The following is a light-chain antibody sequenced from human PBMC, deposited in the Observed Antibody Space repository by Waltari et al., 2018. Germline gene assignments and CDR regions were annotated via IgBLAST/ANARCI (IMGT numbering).Light chain of an antibody. V-gene: IGKV1-39*01. CDR2: KAS. CDR1: QYIDNN. CDR3: QQSYSTPLT. Sequence: DIQMTQSPSSLSASVGDRFTITCRASQYIDNNLNWYQQKPGTAPNLLIYKASSLQSGVPSRFSGSGSGTEFTLTISTLQPEDFATYYCQQSYSTPLTFGGGTKV. J-gene: IGKJ4*01.